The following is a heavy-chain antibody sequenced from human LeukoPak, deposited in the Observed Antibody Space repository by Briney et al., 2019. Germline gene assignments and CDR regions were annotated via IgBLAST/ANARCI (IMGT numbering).Heavy chain of an antibody. CDR3: ATPKTYYDFWSGYHGAFDI. CDR2: IYYSGST. V-gene: IGHV4-39*01. D-gene: IGHD3-3*01. J-gene: IGHJ3*02. Sequence: GSLRLSCVGSGFTFSSYWMHWVRQGPGKGLEWIGSIYYSGSTYYNPSLKSRVTISVDTSKNQFSLKLSSVTAADTAVYYCATPKTYYDFWSGYHGAFDIWGQGTMVTVSS. CDR1: GFTFSSYW.